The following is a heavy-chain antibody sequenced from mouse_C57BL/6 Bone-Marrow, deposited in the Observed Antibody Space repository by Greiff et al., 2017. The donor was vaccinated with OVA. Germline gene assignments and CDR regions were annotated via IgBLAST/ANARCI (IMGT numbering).Heavy chain of an antibody. V-gene: IGHV1-69*01. J-gene: IGHJ4*01. CDR2: LDPSDSYT. CDR1: GYTFTSYW. CDR3: ASSNAMDY. Sequence: VKLQQPGAELVMPGASVKLSCKASGYTFTSYWMHWVKQRPGQGLEWIGELDPSDSYTNYNQKFKGKSTLTVDKSSSTAYMQLSSLTAEDSAVYYCASSNAMDYWGQGTSVTVSS.